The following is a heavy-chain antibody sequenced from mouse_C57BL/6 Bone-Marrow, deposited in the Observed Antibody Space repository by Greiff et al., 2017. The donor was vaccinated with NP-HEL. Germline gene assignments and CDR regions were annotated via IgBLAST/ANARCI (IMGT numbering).Heavy chain of an antibody. V-gene: IGHV14-4*01. J-gene: IGHJ2*01. D-gene: IGHD1-1*01. CDR2: IDPENGDT. CDR1: GFNIKDYY. CDR3: TTALYYDSGYDY. Sequence: EVQLQESGAELVRPGASVKLSCTASGFNIKDYYMHWVKQRPEQGLEWIGWIDPENGDTEYASKFQGKATITADTTSNTAYLRLSSLTSEETAVYYCTTALYYDSGYDYWGQGTTLTVSS.